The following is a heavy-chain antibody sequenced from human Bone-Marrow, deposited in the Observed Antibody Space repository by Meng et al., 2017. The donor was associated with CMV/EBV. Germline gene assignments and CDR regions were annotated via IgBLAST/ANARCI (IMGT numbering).Heavy chain of an antibody. D-gene: IGHD1-26*01. J-gene: IGHJ6*02. Sequence: SVKVSCKASGGTFSSYAISWVRQAPGQGLEWMGGIIPILGLANYAQKFQGRVTITADKSTSTAYMELSSQRSEGTAVYYCASEAVGEYVDSGMDVWGQGTTVTVSS. CDR3: ASEAVGEYVDSGMDV. CDR2: IIPILGLA. CDR1: GGTFSSYA. V-gene: IGHV1-69*10.